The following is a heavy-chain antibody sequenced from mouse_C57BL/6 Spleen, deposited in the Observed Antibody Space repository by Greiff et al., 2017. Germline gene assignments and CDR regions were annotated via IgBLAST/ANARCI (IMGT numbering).Heavy chain of an antibody. CDR3: AREGDGPHY. D-gene: IGHD2-3*01. Sequence: QVQLQQSGPELVKPGASVKISCKASGYAFSSSWMNWVKQRPGKGLEWIGRIYPGDGDTNYNGKFKGKATLTADKSSSTAYMQLSSLTSEDSAVYFCAREGDGPHYWGQGTTLTVSS. CDR2: IYPGDGDT. CDR1: GYAFSSSW. V-gene: IGHV1-82*01. J-gene: IGHJ2*01.